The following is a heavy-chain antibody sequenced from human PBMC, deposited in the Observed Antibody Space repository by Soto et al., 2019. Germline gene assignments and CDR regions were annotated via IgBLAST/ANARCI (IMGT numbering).Heavy chain of an antibody. D-gene: IGHD3-3*01. Sequence: EVQLVESGGGLVQPGGSLRLSCAASGFAVSRNYMSWVRQAPGKGLERISVLYSGGSTYYADSVKGRFTISRDNSKNTLYLQMNSLRAEDTAVYYCARDQHYDHFGYWGQGTLVTVSS. CDR3: ARDQHYDHFGY. CDR2: LYSGGST. V-gene: IGHV3-66*01. J-gene: IGHJ4*02. CDR1: GFAVSRNY.